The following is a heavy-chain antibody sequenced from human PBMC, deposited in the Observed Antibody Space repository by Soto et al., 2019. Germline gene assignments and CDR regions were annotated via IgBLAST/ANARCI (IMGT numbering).Heavy chain of an antibody. CDR1: GFTFSSYW. V-gene: IGHV3-7*05. J-gene: IGHJ2*01. D-gene: IGHD3-22*01. CDR3: ARAPYDSSGYPDWYFDL. Sequence: EVQLVESGGGLVQPGGSLRLSCAASGFTFSSYWMSWVRQAPGKGLEWVANIKQDGSEKYYVDSVKGRFTISRDNAKNSLYLQMNSLRAEDTAVYYCARAPYDSSGYPDWYFDLWVRGTLVTVSS. CDR2: IKQDGSEK.